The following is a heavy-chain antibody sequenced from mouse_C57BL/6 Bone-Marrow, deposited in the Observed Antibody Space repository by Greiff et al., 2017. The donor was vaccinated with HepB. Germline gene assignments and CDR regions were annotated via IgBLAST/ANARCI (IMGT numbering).Heavy chain of an antibody. J-gene: IGHJ2*01. V-gene: IGHV1-54*01. D-gene: IGHD3-1*01. CDR2: INPGSGGT. CDR1: GYSFTNDL. CDR3: ARWGLRGYFDY. Sequence: VQLQQSGAELVRPGNSVKVSCKASGYSFTNDLIEWVKRRPGQGLEWIGVINPGSGGTNYNEKFKGKATLTADKSSSTAYMQISILTSEDSAVYFCARWGLRGYFDYWGQGTTLTVSS.